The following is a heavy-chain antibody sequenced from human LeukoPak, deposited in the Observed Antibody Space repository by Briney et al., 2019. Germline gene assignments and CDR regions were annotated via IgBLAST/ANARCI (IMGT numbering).Heavy chain of an antibody. D-gene: IGHD7-27*01. CDR3: AKGNWGDD. J-gene: IGHJ4*02. V-gene: IGHV3-23*01. CDR1: GFTFNNYD. CDR2: IFGTTDST. Sequence: GGSLRLSCAASGFTFNNYDMSWVRQASGKGLEWGSTIFGTTDSTTYADSVKGRFTISRDNSSNTLHLQMSSLRAEDTAVYFCAKGNWGDDWGLGTLVTVSS.